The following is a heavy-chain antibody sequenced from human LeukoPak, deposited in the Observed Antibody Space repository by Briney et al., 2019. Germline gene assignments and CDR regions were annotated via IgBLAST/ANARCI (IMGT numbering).Heavy chain of an antibody. CDR1: GYTFTSYG. V-gene: IGHV1-18*01. CDR3: ARSKGGITMIVVVNSAFDV. J-gene: IGHJ3*01. Sequence: EASVKVSCKASGYTFTSYGISWVRQAPGQGLEWMGWISAYNGNTNYAQNLQGRVTLTTDTSTSTAYMELRSLRSDDTAVYYCARSKGGITMIVVVNSAFDVWGPGTMVTVSS. D-gene: IGHD3-22*01. CDR2: ISAYNGNT.